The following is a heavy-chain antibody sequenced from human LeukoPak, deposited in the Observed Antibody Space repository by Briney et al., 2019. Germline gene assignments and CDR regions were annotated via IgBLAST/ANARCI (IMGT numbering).Heavy chain of an antibody. V-gene: IGHV3-23*01. CDR2: ISVSGGST. J-gene: IGHJ5*02. D-gene: IGHD6-6*01. Sequence: PGGSLRPSCAASRFTFSSYAMSWVRQAPGKGLGWVSAISVSGGSTYYADSVKGRFTISRDNSKNTLYLQMNSLRAEDTAVYYCAKDRIAARTFDPWGQGTLVTVSS. CDR1: RFTFSSYA. CDR3: AKDRIAARTFDP.